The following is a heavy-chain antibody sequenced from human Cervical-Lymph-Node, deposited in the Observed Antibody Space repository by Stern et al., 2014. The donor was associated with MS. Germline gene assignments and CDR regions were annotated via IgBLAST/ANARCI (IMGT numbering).Heavy chain of an antibody. CDR2: INPVHGGT. J-gene: IGHJ6*02. Sequence: QMQLVQSGAEVKXPXXXVKVSCKXSXXTXTXYYLXXXXXXPXXGXXXXXXINPVHGGTNSAQKFQGRVTMTRDTAISTAYMELIRLTSDDTAVYYCARTKTVTTYYGMDVWGQGTTVTVSS. V-gene: IGHV1-2*02. CDR1: XXTXTXYY. CDR3: ARTKTVTTYYGMDV. D-gene: IGHD4-17*01.